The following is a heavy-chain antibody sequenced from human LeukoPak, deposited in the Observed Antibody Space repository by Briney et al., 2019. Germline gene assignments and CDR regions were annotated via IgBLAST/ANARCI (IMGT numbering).Heavy chain of an antibody. CDR3: ARVSGYCSTSSCRGIEI. Sequence: KPSETLSLTCTVSGGSISGYYWSWIRQPPGKGLEWMGYIHYTGSTNYSPSLTGRVAISVDTSKNQFSLKVTSVTAADTAVYYCARVSGYCSTSSCRGIEIWGQGALVTVS. CDR2: IHYTGST. D-gene: IGHD2-2*01. CDR1: GGSISGYY. J-gene: IGHJ4*02. V-gene: IGHV4-59*01.